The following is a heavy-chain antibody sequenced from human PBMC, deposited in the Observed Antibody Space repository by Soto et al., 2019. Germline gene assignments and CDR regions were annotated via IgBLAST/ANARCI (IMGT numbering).Heavy chain of an antibody. D-gene: IGHD3-3*01. CDR1: GYTFTSYG. V-gene: IGHV1-18*01. CDR2: ISAYNGNT. Sequence: ASVKVSCKASGYTFTSYGISWVRQAPGQGLEWMGWISAYNGNTNYAQKLQGRVTMTTDTSTSTAYMELRSLRSDDTAVYYCGRVLIYDFLIVYPAAACGGRGPLATVSS. CDR3: GRVLIYDFLIVYPAAAC. J-gene: IGHJ4*02.